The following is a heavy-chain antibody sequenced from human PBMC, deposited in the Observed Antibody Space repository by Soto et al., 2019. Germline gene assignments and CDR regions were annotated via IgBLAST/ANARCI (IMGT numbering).Heavy chain of an antibody. J-gene: IGHJ5*02. CDR3: ARPSSGWANCVDP. V-gene: IGHV3-48*02. D-gene: IGHD6-19*01. CDR1: GFTFNSYS. CDR2: ISSSSTTK. Sequence: EVQLVESGGGLVQPGGSLRLSCAASGFTFNSYSMNWVRQAPGKGLEWVSYISSSSTTKYYTDSVKGRFTISRDNAKNSLYLQMNSVRDDDTAVYYCARPSSGWANCVDPWGQGTLVTVSS.